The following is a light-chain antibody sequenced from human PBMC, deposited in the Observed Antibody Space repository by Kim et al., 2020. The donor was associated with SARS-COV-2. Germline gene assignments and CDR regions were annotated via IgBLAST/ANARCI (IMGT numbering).Light chain of an antibody. CDR2: DVS. CDR3: CSYAGSNYV. V-gene: IGLV2-11*01. J-gene: IGLJ1*01. Sequence: QSALTQPRSVSGSPGQSVTISCTGTSSDVGGYKYVSWYQQHAGKAPKLMIYDVSKRPSGVPDRFSGSKSGNTASLTISGLQAEDEADYYCCSYAGSNYVFGTGTKVTVL. CDR1: SSDVGGYKY.